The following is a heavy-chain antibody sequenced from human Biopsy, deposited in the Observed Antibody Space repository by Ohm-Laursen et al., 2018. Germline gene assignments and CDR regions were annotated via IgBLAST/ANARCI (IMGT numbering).Heavy chain of an antibody. CDR1: GATFSNYA. CDR2: INPMFGTA. Sequence: SSVKVSCKASGATFSNYAINWLQQAPGQGLEWMGGINPMFGTAKYAQRFQGRVTITADKSTSTADMELSSLRSDDTAVYYCARSFGVVINFEHNWFDPWGQGTLVTVSS. D-gene: IGHD3-3*01. CDR3: ARSFGVVINFEHNWFDP. J-gene: IGHJ5*02. V-gene: IGHV1-69*06.